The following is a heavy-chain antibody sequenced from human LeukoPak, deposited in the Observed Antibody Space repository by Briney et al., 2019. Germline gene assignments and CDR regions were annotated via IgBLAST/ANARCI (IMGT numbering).Heavy chain of an antibody. V-gene: IGHV3-74*03. J-gene: IGHJ4*02. CDR1: GFNFDSSW. D-gene: IGHD1-26*01. Sequence: GGSLRLSCAGSGFNFDSSWMHCVRQGLGEGPVWVSRINSDGSRKTYGDSVEGRFNYSRGNGKNTLYLQMNRLRAEDTAVYYCARDRSYYGYFDSWGRGTMVSVSS. CDR3: ARDRSYYGYFDS. CDR2: INSDGSRK.